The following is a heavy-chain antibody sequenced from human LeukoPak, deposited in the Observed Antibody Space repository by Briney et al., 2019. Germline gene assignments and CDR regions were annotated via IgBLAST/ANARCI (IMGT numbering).Heavy chain of an antibody. V-gene: IGHV3-30*18. J-gene: IGHJ4*02. CDR2: ISYDGSNT. CDR3: ANENYYGSGSYADH. CDR1: GFTFNNYG. D-gene: IGHD3-10*01. Sequence: PGGSLRVFCAASGFTFNNYGMHWVRQAPGKGLEWVAIISYDGSNTYYADTVKGRFTISRDNSKNTLYLQMNSLRAEDTAVYYCANENYYGSGSYADHWGQGTLVTVSS.